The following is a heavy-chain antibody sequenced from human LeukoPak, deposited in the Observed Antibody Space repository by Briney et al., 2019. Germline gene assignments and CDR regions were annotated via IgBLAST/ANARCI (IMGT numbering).Heavy chain of an antibody. CDR1: GGTFSSYA. J-gene: IGHJ6*03. V-gene: IGHV1-69*06. D-gene: IGHD2-2*01. CDR2: IIPIFGTA. Sequence: SVKVSCKASGGTFSSYAISWVRQAPGQGLEWMGGIIPIFGTANYAQKFQGRVTITADKSTSTAYMELSSLRSEDTAVYYCAGGSCSSTSCYWLYYYMDVWGKGTTVTVSS. CDR3: AGGSCSSTSCYWLYYYMDV.